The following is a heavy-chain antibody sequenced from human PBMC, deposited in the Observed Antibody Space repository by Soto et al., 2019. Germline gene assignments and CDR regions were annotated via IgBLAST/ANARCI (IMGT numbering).Heavy chain of an antibody. D-gene: IGHD7-27*01. CDR3: ARGWGRISDY. V-gene: IGHV4-34*01. CDR2: INHSGST. Sequence: QVQLQQWGAGLLKPSETLSLTCAVYGGSFSGYYWSWIRQPPGKGLEWIGEINHSGSTNYNPSLTSRVTISVDTSKNQFSLKLSSVTAADTAVYYCARGWGRISDYGGQGALVAVSS. J-gene: IGHJ4*02. CDR1: GGSFSGYY.